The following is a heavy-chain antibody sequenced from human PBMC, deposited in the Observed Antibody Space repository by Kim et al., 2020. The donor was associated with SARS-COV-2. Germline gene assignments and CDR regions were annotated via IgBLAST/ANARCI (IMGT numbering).Heavy chain of an antibody. CDR1: GFTFSSYW. V-gene: IGHV3-7*01. Sequence: GESLRLSCAASGFTFSSYWMSWVRQAPGKGLEWVANIKQDGSEKYYVDSVKGRFTISRDNAKNALYLQMNSLRAEDTAVYYCAREGSVPPKQKYSSGWYAARDHYYYYGMDVWGQGTTVTVSS. CDR2: IKQDGSEK. J-gene: IGHJ6*02. D-gene: IGHD6-19*01. CDR3: AREGSVPPKQKYSSGWYAARDHYYYYGMDV.